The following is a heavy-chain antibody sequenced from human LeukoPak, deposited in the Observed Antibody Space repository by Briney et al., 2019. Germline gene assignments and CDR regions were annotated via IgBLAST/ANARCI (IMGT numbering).Heavy chain of an antibody. CDR2: INPTSGGT. D-gene: IGHD2-2*02. CDR1: GYTFTGYY. CDR3: ARVLRTDCSSTSCYTLYYYYYMDV. V-gene: IGHV1-2*02. J-gene: IGHJ6*03. Sequence: ASVKVSCKSSGYTFTGYYVHWVRQAPGQGFGWMGWINPTSGGTNYAQKFQGRVTMTRDTSITTAYMELSRLRSDDTAVYYCARVLRTDCSSTSCYTLYYYYYMDVWGKGTTVTVSS.